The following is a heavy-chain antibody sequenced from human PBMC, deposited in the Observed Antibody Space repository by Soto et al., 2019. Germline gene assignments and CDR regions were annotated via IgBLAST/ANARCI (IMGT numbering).Heavy chain of an antibody. Sequence: QVELQESGPGLVKPSGTLSLTCAVFGNSISTTNWWSWVRQSPGKGLEWIGEIYHSGTSNYNPSLNSRVTISLDKSKDQFSLKLSSVTAADTAVYYCARDVGEHYDGSPSGQFDFWGQGTLVIVSS. D-gene: IGHD3-22*01. CDR2: IYHSGTS. CDR1: GNSISTTNW. CDR3: ARDVGEHYDGSPSGQFDF. J-gene: IGHJ4*02. V-gene: IGHV4-4*02.